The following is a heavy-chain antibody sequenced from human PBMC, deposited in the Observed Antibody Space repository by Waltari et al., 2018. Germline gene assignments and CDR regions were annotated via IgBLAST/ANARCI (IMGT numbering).Heavy chain of an antibody. CDR1: GGSISSSSYY. D-gene: IGHD1-7*01. J-gene: IGHJ6*03. CDR2: IYYSGST. Sequence: QLQLQESGPGLVKPSETLSLTCTVSGGSISSSSYYWGWIRQPPGKGLEWIGSIYYSGSTDDNPSLKSRVTISVDTSKNQFSLKLSSVTAADTAVYYCARENWNYDYYYYYYMDVWGKGTTVTISS. V-gene: IGHV4-39*07. CDR3: ARENWNYDYYYYYYMDV.